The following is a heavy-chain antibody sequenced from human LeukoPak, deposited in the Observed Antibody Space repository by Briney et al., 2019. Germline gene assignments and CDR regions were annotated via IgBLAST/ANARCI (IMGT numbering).Heavy chain of an antibody. D-gene: IGHD3-10*01. CDR3: ARDPLRFGELFGNWFDP. J-gene: IGHJ5*02. CDR2: ISAYNGNT. CDR1: GYTFTSYG. V-gene: IGHV1-18*01. Sequence: ASVKVSCKASGYTFTSYGINWVRQAPGQGLEWMGWISAYNGNTNYAQKLQGRVTMTTDTSTSTAYMELRSLRSDDTAVYYCARDPLRFGELFGNWFDPWGQGTLVTVSS.